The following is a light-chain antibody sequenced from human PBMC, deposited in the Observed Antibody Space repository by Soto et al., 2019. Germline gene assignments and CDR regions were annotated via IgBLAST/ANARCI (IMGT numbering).Light chain of an antibody. J-gene: IGKJ1*01. V-gene: IGKV3-20*01. Sequence: ELVLTQSPGTLSLSPGERSTLSCRASQSVTSNYLAWYQQKPGQAPRLLFFGESIRATGIPDRLSGSGSGTDLNLTISRLEPEDFAVYHCQQYGSSPTTCGQGTKVDIK. CDR3: QQYGSSPTT. CDR1: QSVTSNY. CDR2: GES.